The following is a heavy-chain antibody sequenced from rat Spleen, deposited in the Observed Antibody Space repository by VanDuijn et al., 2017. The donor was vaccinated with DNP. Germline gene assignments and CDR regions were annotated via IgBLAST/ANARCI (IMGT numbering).Heavy chain of an antibody. CDR1: GFSFSDSA. CDR2: ISIGGGGT. V-gene: IGHV5S23*01. Sequence: EVQLVESGGGVVQPGKSLKLSCAASGFSFSDSAMAWVRQSPKMGLEWVATISIGGGGTYYPDSVKGRFTISRDNAKSSLYLQMDSLRSEDTATYYCTRHDYYDNYIDFWGQGVMVTVSS. J-gene: IGHJ2*01. D-gene: IGHD1-2*01. CDR3: TRHDYYDNYIDF.